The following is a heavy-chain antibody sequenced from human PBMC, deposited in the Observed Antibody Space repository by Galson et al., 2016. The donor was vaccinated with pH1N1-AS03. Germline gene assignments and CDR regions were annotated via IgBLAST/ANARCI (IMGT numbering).Heavy chain of an antibody. J-gene: IGHJ3*02. CDR2: IYGGGDT. D-gene: IGHD5-18*01. CDR1: GFTINNNY. V-gene: IGHV3-66*02. Sequence: SLRLSCAASGFTINNNYMSWVRQAPGKGLEWVSVIYGGGDTFYADSMKGRFTISRDNSKNTVYLQMCSLRTEDTAVYYCIKEGNRLQSRRSDAFDIWGRGTMVTVSS. CDR3: IKEGNRLQSRRSDAFDI.